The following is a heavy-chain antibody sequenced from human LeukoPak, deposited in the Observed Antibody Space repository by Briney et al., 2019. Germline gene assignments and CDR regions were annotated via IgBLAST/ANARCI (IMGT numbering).Heavy chain of an antibody. CDR1: GGPINTYY. CDR2: IYSSGST. D-gene: IGHD2-15*01. J-gene: IGHJ5*02. V-gene: IGHV4-4*07. CDR3: ARDLQGYCSGGSCFEAWFDP. Sequence: SETLSLTCSVSGGPINTYYWTWIRQRAGKGLEWIGRIYSSGSTNYNPSLKSRVTMSMDTSKKQFSLKLSSVTAADTAVYYCARDLQGYCSGGSCFEAWFDPWGQGTLVTVSS.